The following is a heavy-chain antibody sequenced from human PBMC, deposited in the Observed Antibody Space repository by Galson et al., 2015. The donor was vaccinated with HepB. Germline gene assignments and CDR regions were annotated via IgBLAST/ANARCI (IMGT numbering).Heavy chain of an antibody. CDR3: ARVADSDYGDHTHFDY. Sequence: SLRLSCAASGFIFSDHYMSWIRQAPGKGLEWLSYISGGTTYSNYADSVKGRFTISRDNAKNSLYLQINSLRADDTAVYYCARVADSDYGDHTHFDYWGQGSLVTVSS. V-gene: IGHV3-11*06. CDR2: ISGGTTYS. J-gene: IGHJ4*02. D-gene: IGHD4-17*01. CDR1: GFIFSDHY.